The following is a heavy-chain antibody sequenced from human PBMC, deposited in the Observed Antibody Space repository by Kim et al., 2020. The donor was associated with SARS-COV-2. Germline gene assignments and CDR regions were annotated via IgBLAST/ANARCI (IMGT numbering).Heavy chain of an antibody. D-gene: IGHD3-10*01. V-gene: IGHV4-34*01. CDR2: VNHSGST. CDR3: ARGPGVLLWFGEFTRGFDY. CDR1: GGSFSGYY. J-gene: IGHJ4*02. Sequence: SETLSLTCAVYGGSFSGYYWSWIRQPPGKGLERIGEVNHSGSTNYNPSLKSRVTISVDTSKNQFSLKLSSVTAADTAVYYCARGPGVLLWFGEFTRGFDYWGQGTLVTVSS.